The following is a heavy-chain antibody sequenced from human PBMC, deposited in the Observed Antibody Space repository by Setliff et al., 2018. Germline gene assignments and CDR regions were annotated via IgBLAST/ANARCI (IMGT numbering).Heavy chain of an antibody. CDR1: GLSFSTSA. D-gene: IGHD3-22*01. V-gene: IGHV3-64*02. Sequence: LRLSCAASGLSFSTSAMHWVRQAPGKELEYVSAISSDGSRTYYGDSVKGRLTMTTDTSTSTAYMELRNLRDDDTAVYYCARFYDTRDYSTVYFDHWGQGTPVTVSS. CDR2: ISSDGSRT. CDR3: ARFYDTRDYSTVYFDH. J-gene: IGHJ4*02.